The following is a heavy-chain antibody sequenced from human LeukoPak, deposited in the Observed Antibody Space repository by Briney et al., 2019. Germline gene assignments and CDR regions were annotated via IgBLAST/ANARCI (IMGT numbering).Heavy chain of an antibody. D-gene: IGHD3-22*01. V-gene: IGHV4-34*01. J-gene: IGHJ6*03. CDR1: GGSFSGYY. CDR2: INPSGST. CDR3: ARGCQEISMILVVMTGVSYYLDV. Sequence: SETLSLTCAVYGGSFSGYYWTWIRQSPGKGLEWIGEINPSGSTYYNPSLKSRLTISRDTSKNQFSLRLSSVTAADTAVYYCARGCQEISMILVVMTGVSYYLDVWGKGTTVTVS.